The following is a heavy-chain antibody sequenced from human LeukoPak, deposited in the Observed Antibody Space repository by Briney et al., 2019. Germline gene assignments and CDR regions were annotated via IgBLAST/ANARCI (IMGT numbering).Heavy chain of an antibody. CDR3: VGSGSYSTYNHAITLYYFDY. Sequence: GESLKISCAASGFTFSTFAMSWVRQAPGKGLEWVSAISGSGGSTYYADSVKGRFTISRDNSKNTLFLQMNSLRAEDTAVYYCVGSGSYSTYNHAITLYYFDYWGQGTLVTVSS. J-gene: IGHJ4*02. CDR2: ISGSGGST. V-gene: IGHV3-23*01. CDR1: GFTFSTFA. D-gene: IGHD3-10*01.